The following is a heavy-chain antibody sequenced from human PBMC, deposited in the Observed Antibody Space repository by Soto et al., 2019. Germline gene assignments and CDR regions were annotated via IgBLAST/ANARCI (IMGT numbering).Heavy chain of an antibody. J-gene: IGHJ5*02. Sequence: QVQLVQSGAEVKKPGASVKVSCKASGYAFSTYGISWVRQAPGQGLEWMGWISGYTGNRNYAQKFQDRVSMTTDTSTSTAYMEPRSLRSDDTAVYFCARGAAAVWFDPWGQGTLVTVSS. V-gene: IGHV1-18*01. CDR2: ISGYTGNR. CDR1: GYAFSTYG. CDR3: ARGAAAVWFDP. D-gene: IGHD6-13*01.